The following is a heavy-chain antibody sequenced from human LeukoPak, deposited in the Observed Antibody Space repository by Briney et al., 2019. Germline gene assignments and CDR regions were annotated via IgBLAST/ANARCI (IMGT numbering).Heavy chain of an antibody. CDR1: VYTFTVYY. CDR3: AREYDPPYWFDP. D-gene: IGHD3-3*01. Sequence: ASVRVSCKASVYTFTVYYMQWGRQAPGQGVGRMGLINPNSGGTNYAQKFQGRVTMTRDTSISTAYMELSRLRSDDTAVYYCAREYDPPYWFDPWGQGTLVTVSS. CDR2: INPNSGGT. J-gene: IGHJ5*02. V-gene: IGHV1-2*02.